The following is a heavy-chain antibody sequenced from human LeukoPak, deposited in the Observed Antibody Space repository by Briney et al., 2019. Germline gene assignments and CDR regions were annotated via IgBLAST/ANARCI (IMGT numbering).Heavy chain of an antibody. CDR2: ISGSGVST. CDR3: AKRRDYFDF. V-gene: IGHV3-23*01. Sequence: GGSLRLSCAASGFTFSVYAMSWVRQAPGKGLEWVSSISGSGVSTYYADSVKGRFTISRDNSKNTLYLQMNSLRAEDTAVYYCAKRRDYFDFWGQGTLVTVSS. J-gene: IGHJ4*02. CDR1: GFTFSVYA.